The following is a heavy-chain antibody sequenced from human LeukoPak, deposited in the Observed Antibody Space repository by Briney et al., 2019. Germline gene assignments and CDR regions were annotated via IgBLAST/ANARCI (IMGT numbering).Heavy chain of an antibody. J-gene: IGHJ4*02. CDR3: AKPEGSCSGGSCYSVELGY. CDR1: GFTFSSYG. V-gene: IGHV3-30*18. D-gene: IGHD2-15*01. Sequence: GGSLRLSCAASGFTFSSYGMHWVRQAPGKGLEWVAVISYDGSNKYYADSVKGRFTISRDNSKNTLYLQMNSLRAEDTAVYYCAKPEGSCSGGSCYSVELGYWGQGTLVTVSS. CDR2: ISYDGSNK.